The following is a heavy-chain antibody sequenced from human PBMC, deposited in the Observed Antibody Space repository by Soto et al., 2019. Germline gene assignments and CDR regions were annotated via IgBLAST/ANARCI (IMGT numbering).Heavy chain of an antibody. V-gene: IGHV3-72*01. CDR2: SRNRVNSHTT. Sequence: EVQLVESGGGLVQPGGSLRLSCAASGFTFSDHYMDWVRQAPGKGLEWVARSRNRVNSHTTEYAASVKGRFTISRDESKSSLYLQMNSLKIEDTAVYYCTRCLLGGAPSYTFHGMDVWGQGPTVTVSS. CDR3: TRCLLGGAPSYTFHGMDV. D-gene: IGHD1-26*01. CDR1: GFTFSDHY. J-gene: IGHJ6*01.